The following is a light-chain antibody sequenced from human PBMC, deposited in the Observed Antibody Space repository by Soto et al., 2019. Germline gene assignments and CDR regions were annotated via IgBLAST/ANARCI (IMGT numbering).Light chain of an antibody. V-gene: IGKV1-5*03. CDR3: QQYNSYSRMYT. Sequence: DIQMTQSPSTLSASVGDRVTITCRASQSISTWLAWYQQKPGKAPKVLIYKASSLESVVPSRFTGSGSGTEFTLTISSLQTDDFATYYCQQYNSYSRMYTFGQGTKLEIK. CDR2: KAS. CDR1: QSISTW. J-gene: IGKJ2*01.